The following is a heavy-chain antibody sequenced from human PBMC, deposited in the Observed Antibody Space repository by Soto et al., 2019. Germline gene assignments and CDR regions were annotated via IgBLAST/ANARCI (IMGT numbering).Heavy chain of an antibody. CDR1: GYTFTGYY. Sequence: ASVKVSCKASGYTFTGYYMHWVRQASGQGLEWMGWINPNSGGTNYAQKFQGWVTMTRDTSISTAYMELSRLRSDDTAVYYCARQSGYRSGGYPDWGQGTLVTGSS. CDR3: ARQSGYRSGGYPD. V-gene: IGHV1-2*04. CDR2: INPNSGGT. D-gene: IGHD6-19*01. J-gene: IGHJ4*02.